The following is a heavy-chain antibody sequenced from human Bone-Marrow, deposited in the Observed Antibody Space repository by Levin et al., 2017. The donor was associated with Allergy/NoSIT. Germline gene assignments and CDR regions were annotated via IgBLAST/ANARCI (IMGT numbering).Heavy chain of an antibody. V-gene: IGHV1-69*13. J-gene: IGHJ5*02. CDR2: ITPIFATS. D-gene: IGHD3-16*01. CDR3: ATDSVGSLGA. CDR1: GDTFSTYT. Sequence: SVKVSCQTSGDTFSTYTFSWVRQAPGQGLEWMGGITPIFATSKSAQKFQDRLTLTADESTRTAYMELSSLRSEDTAVYYCATDSVGSLGAWGQGTLVTVSS.